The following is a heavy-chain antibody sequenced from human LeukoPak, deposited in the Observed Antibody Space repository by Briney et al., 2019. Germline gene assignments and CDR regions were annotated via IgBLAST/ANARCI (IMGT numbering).Heavy chain of an antibody. V-gene: IGHV1-18*01. CDR2: ISAYNGNT. J-gene: IGHJ6*02. D-gene: IGHD5-12*01. Sequence: ASVKVSCKASGYRFTSYGISWVRQAPGQGLEWMGWISAYNGNTNYAQKLQGRVTMTTDTSTSTAYMELRSLRSDDTAVYYCARDPPVIYSGYDWPSGMDVWGQGTTVTVSS. CDR3: ARDPPVIYSGYDWPSGMDV. CDR1: GYRFTSYG.